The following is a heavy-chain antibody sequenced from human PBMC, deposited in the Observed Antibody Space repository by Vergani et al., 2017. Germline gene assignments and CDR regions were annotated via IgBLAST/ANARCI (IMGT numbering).Heavy chain of an antibody. CDR2: IIPIFGTA. V-gene: IGHV1-69*01. CDR1: GGTFSSYA. D-gene: IGHD3-3*01. CDR3: ARGLETYYDFSGSATHLDY. Sequence: QVQLVQSGAEVKKPGSSVKVSCKASGGTFSSYAISWVRQAPGQGFEWMGGIIPIFGTANYAQKFQGRVTITADESTSTAYMELSSLRSEDTAVYYCARGLETYYDFSGSATHLDYWGQGTLVTVSS. J-gene: IGHJ4*02.